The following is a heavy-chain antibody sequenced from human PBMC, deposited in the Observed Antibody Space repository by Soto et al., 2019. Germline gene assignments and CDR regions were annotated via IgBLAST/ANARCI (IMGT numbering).Heavy chain of an antibody. CDR2: IYHSGST. V-gene: IGHV4-4*02. D-gene: IGHD2-2*01. J-gene: IGHJ6*03. CDR1: SGSISSSNW. Sequence: SETLSLTCAVSSGSISSSNWWSWVRQPPGKGLEWIGEIYHSGSTNYNPSLKSRVTISVDTSKNQFSLKLSSVTAADTAVYYCARIVVADYYYYMDVWGKGTTVTVSS. CDR3: ARIVVADYYYYMDV.